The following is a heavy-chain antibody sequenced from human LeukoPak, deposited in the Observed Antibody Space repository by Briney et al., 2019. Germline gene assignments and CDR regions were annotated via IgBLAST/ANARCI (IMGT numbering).Heavy chain of an antibody. CDR3: ARSYYDSSGYFQH. J-gene: IGHJ1*01. CDR2: IIPIFGTA. Sequence: SVKVSCKASGGTFSSYAISWVRQAPGRGLEWMGRIIPIFGTAHYAQKFQGRVTITTDESTSTAYMELSSLRSEDTAVYYCARSYYDSSGYFQHWGQGTLVTVSS. D-gene: IGHD3-22*01. V-gene: IGHV1-69*05. CDR1: GGTFSSYA.